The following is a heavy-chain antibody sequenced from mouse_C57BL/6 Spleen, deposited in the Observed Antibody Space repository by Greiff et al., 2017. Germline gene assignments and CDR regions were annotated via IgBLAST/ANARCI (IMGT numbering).Heavy chain of an antibody. Sequence: VMLVESGAELAKPGASVKLSCKASGYTFTSYWMHWVKQRPGQGLEWIGYINPSSGYTKYNQKFKDKATLTADKSSSTAYMQLSSLTYEDSAVYYCARPQSTMVTTNFDVWGTGPRSPSPQ. D-gene: IGHD2-2*01. CDR3: ARPQSTMVTTNFDV. CDR1: GYTFTSYW. V-gene: IGHV1-7*01. CDR2: INPSSGYT. J-gene: IGHJ1*03.